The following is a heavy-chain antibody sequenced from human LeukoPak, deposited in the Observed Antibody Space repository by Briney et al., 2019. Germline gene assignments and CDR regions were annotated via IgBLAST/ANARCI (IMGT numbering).Heavy chain of an antibody. D-gene: IGHD2-15*01. CDR1: GGSFSGYY. J-gene: IGHJ4*02. V-gene: IGHV4-34*01. Sequence: SETLSLTCAVYGGSFSGYYWSWIRQPPGKGLEWIGEINHSGSTNYNPSLKSRVTISVDTSKNQFSLKLSSVTAADTAVYYCARILLGYCSGGSCLNLYYFDYRGQGTLVTVSS. CDR3: ARILLGYCSGGSCLNLYYFDY. CDR2: INHSGST.